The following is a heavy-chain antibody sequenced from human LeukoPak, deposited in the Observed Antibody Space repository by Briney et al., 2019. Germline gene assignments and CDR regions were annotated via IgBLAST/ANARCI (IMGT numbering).Heavy chain of an antibody. CDR2: IYTSGST. J-gene: IGHJ3*02. CDR1: GGSISSYY. V-gene: IGHV4-4*07. Sequence: SETLSLTCTVSGGSISSYYWSWIRQPAGKGLEWIGRIYTSGSTNYNPSLKSRVTMSVGTSKNQFPLKLSSVTAADTAVYYCARPGEEVIPAAAMYAFDIWGQGTMVTVSS. CDR3: ARPGEEVIPAAAMYAFDI. D-gene: IGHD2-2*01.